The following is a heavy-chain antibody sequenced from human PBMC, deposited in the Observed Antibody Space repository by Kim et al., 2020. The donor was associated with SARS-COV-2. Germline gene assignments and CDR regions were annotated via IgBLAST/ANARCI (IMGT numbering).Heavy chain of an antibody. Sequence: SETLSLTCAVYGGSFSGYYWSWIRQPPGKGLEWIGEINHSGSTNYNPSLKSRVTISVDTSKNQFSLKLSSVTAADTAVYYCARLVEMATIFAFDIWGQGT. CDR1: GGSFSGYY. CDR3: ARLVEMATIFAFDI. V-gene: IGHV4-34*01. J-gene: IGHJ3*02. CDR2: INHSGST. D-gene: IGHD5-12*01.